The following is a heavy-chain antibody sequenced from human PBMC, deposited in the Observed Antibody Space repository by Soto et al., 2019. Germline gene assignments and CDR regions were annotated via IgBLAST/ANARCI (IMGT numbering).Heavy chain of an antibody. Sequence: SETLSLTCTVSGGSISSSRCHWGWIRQPPGKGLEWIASIKYSGTTFYNPSLKSRVTLSVDTSKNQFALKLSSVTAADTAVYYCARLYGYCIRNSCHGHYAMDVWGQGTTVTVSS. J-gene: IGHJ6*02. CDR1: GGSISSSRCH. CDR3: ARLYGYCIRNSCHGHYAMDV. CDR2: IKYSGTT. V-gene: IGHV4-39*01. D-gene: IGHD2-2*01.